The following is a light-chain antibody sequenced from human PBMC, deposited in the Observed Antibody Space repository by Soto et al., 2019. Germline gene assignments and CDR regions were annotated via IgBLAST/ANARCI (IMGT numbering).Light chain of an antibody. J-gene: IGKJ3*01. Sequence: EIVLTQSPGTLSLSPGERATLSCRASQSVSSSYLAWYQRKPGQAPRLLIYGASSRATGIPDRFSGSGSGTDFTLTISRLEPEDFAVYYCQQYGSSPLTFGPGTKVDSK. CDR1: QSVSSSY. V-gene: IGKV3-20*01. CDR3: QQYGSSPLT. CDR2: GAS.